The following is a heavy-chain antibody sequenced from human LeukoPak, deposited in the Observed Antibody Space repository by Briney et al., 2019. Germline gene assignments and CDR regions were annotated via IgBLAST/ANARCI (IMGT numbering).Heavy chain of an antibody. Sequence: GGSLRLSCAASGFTFSSYAMNWVRQAPGKGLEWVSGISGGGGSTYYADSVKGRFTISRDNSKNTLYLQMNSLRAEDTAVYYCAKALLLTTVTHFDYWGQGTLVTVSS. CDR1: GFTFSSYA. CDR3: AKALLLTTVTHFDY. D-gene: IGHD4-17*01. V-gene: IGHV3-23*01. CDR2: ISGGGGST. J-gene: IGHJ4*02.